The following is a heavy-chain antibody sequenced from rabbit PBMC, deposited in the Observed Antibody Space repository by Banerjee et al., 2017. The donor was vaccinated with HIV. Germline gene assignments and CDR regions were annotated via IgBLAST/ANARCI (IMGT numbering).Heavy chain of an antibody. V-gene: IGHV1S45*01. J-gene: IGHJ4*01. CDR1: GFSFSSNYY. Sequence: QEQLEESGGDLVKPEGSLTLTCTASGFSFSSNYYMCWVRQAPGKGLELIGCIYAGSSGYIYYASWVNGRFTISKTSSTTVTLQMTSLTAADTATYFCARYHYTGDAYGLNLWGPGTLVTVS. D-gene: IGHD6-1*01. CDR2: IYAGSSGYI. CDR3: ARYHYTGDAYGLNL.